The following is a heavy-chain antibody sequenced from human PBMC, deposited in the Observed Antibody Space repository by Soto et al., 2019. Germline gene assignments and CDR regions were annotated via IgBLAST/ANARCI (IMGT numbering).Heavy chain of an antibody. CDR2: INHSGST. D-gene: IGHD3-22*01. CDR1: GGSFSGYY. J-gene: IGHJ4*02. Sequence: SETLSLTCAVYGGSFSGYYWSWIRQPPGKGLEWIGEINHSGSTNYNPSLKSRVTISVDTSKNQFSLKLSSVTAAGTAVYYSGRGLFNTYYYDSSGYFHYWGKGSLV. CDR3: GRGLFNTYYYDSSGYFHY. V-gene: IGHV4-34*01.